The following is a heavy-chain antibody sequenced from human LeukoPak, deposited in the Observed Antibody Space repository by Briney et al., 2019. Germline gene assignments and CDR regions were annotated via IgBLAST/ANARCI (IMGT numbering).Heavy chain of an antibody. CDR2: IIPIFGTA. CDR3: ARSHCSSTSCYAYNWFDP. Sequence: ASVKVSCKASGGTFSSYAISWVRQAPGQGLEWMGGIIPIFGTANYAQTLQGRVTITADKSTSTAYMELSSLRSEDTAVYYCARSHCSSTSCYAYNWFDPWGQGTLVTVSS. CDR1: GGTFSSYA. V-gene: IGHV1-69*06. J-gene: IGHJ5*02. D-gene: IGHD2-2*01.